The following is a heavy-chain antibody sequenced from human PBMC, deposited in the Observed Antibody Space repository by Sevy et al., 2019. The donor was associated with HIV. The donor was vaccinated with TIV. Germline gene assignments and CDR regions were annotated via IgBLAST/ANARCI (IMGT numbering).Heavy chain of an antibody. V-gene: IGHV3-48*01. D-gene: IGHD3-10*01. CDR1: GFTFSSYS. CDR3: ASLYYYGSGDNYGMDV. Sequence: GGSLRLSCAASGFTFSSYSMNWVRQAPGKGLEWVSYISSSSSTIYYADSVKGRFTISRDNAKNSLYLQMNSLRAEDTAVYYCASLYYYGSGDNYGMDVWGQGTMVTVSS. J-gene: IGHJ6*02. CDR2: ISSSSSTI.